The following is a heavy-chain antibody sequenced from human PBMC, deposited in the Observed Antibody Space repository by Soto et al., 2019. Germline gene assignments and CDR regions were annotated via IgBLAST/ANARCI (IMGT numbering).Heavy chain of an antibody. CDR2: LNYGGTT. D-gene: IGHD3-10*01. V-gene: IGHV4-39*01. CDR1: GASMTSSIYY. Sequence: SEPLSLTCSFSGASMTSSIYYWAWIRQAPGKGLEWIGSLNYGGTTYHSPSLEGRVTMSVDTSKKEFSLNVISVTAADTAIYYCARQSYFDGAGCYLGWFDPWGQGTRGTVSS. J-gene: IGHJ5*02. CDR3: ARQSYFDGAGCYLGWFDP.